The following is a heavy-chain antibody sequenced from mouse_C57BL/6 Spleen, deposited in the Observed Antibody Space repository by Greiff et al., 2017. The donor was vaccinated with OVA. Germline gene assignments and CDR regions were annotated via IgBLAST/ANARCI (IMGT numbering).Heavy chain of an antibody. V-gene: IGHV1-69*01. CDR2: IDPSDSYT. Sequence: QVQLKQSGAELVMPGASVKLSCKASGYTFTSYWMHWVKQRPGQGLEWIGEIDPSDSYTNYNQKFKGKSTLTVDKSSSTAYMQLSSLTSEDSAVYYCARGDGYFGYWGQGTTLTVSS. J-gene: IGHJ2*01. D-gene: IGHD2-3*01. CDR3: ARGDGYFGY. CDR1: GYTFTSYW.